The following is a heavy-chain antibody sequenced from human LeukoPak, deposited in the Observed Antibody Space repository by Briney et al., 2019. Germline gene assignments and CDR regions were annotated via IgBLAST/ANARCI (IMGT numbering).Heavy chain of an antibody. CDR2: ISSSSSYI. D-gene: IGHD2-15*01. CDR1: GFTFSSYS. V-gene: IGHV3-21*01. Sequence: GGSLRLSCAASGFTFSSYSMNWVRQAPGKGLEWVSSISSSSSYIYYADSVKGRFTISRDNAKNSLYLQMNSLRAEDTAVYYCARTRCSGGSCFGYWGQGNLVTVSS. CDR3: ARTRCSGGSCFGY. J-gene: IGHJ4*02.